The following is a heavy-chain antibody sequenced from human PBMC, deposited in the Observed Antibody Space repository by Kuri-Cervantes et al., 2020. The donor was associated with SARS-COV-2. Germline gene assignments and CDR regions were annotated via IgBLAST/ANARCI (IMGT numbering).Heavy chain of an antibody. V-gene: IGHV4-59*08. Sequence: SETLSLTCTVSGGSISSYYWSWIRQPPGKGLEWIGHIYYRGSTNYNPSLKSRVTISVDTSKNQFSLKLSSVTAADTAVYYCARHLFAGIAVAGTWFDYWGQGTLVTVSS. J-gene: IGHJ4*02. CDR2: IYYRGST. D-gene: IGHD6-19*01. CDR3: ARHLFAGIAVAGTWFDY. CDR1: GGSISSYY.